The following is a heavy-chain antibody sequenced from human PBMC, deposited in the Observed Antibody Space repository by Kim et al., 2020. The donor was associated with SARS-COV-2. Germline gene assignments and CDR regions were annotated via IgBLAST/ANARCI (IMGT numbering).Heavy chain of an antibody. CDR1: GGSISSSNW. J-gene: IGHJ6*02. Sequence: SETLSLTCAVSGGSISSSNWWSWVRQPPGKGLEWIGEIYHSGSTNYNPSLKSRVTISVDKSKNQFSLKLSSVTAADTAVYYCARGTTHYSYGMDVWGQGTTVTVSS. D-gene: IGHD4-17*01. CDR3: ARGTTHYSYGMDV. CDR2: IYHSGST. V-gene: IGHV4-4*02.